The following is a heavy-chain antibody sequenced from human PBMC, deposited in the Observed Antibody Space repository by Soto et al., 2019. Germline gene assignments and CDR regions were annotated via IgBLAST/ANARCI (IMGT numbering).Heavy chain of an antibody. J-gene: IGHJ6*02. Sequence: SETLSLTCTVSGGSISSSGYYWGWIRQSPGKGLEWIGTIFYSGTTYYNPSLGSRITISQDTSNNQFSLKLTSVTAADTAVYYCARHYYDSSGYPAPYYHGMDVWGQGTTVTVSS. CDR3: ARHYYDSSGYPAPYYHGMDV. D-gene: IGHD3-22*01. CDR1: GGSISSSGYY. V-gene: IGHV4-39*01. CDR2: IFYSGTT.